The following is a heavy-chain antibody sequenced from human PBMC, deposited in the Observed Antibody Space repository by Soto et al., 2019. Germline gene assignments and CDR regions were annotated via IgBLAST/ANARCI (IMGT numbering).Heavy chain of an antibody. CDR2: ISSRDSSI. CDR3: ARDYDTNPYWHFDL. J-gene: IGHJ2*01. V-gene: IGHV3-48*03. CDR1: GFTFSSYA. D-gene: IGHD5-12*01. Sequence: HPGGSLRLSCAASGFTFSSYAMHWVRQAPGKGLEWVSYISSRDSSIYYADSVKGRFTISRDNDKNSLYLQMDRLRVEDTAVYYCARDYDTNPYWHFDLWGRGTLVTAPQ.